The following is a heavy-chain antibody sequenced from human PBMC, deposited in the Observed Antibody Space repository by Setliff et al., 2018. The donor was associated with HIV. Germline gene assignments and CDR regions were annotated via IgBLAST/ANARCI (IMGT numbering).Heavy chain of an antibody. Sequence: ASVKVSCKASGYTFTGYYMHWVRQAPGQGLEWMGWINPNSGGTNYAQKFQGRVTMTRDTSISTAYMELSRLRSDDTAVYYCARDLTQDIVVVVAAINGMDVWGQGTTVTVSS. CDR2: INPNSGGT. CDR3: ARDLTQDIVVVVAAINGMDV. CDR1: GYTFTGYY. D-gene: IGHD2-15*01. V-gene: IGHV1-2*02. J-gene: IGHJ6*02.